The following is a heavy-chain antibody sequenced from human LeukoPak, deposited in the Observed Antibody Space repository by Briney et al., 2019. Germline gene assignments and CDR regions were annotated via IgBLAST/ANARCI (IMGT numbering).Heavy chain of an antibody. CDR1: GGTFSSYA. CDR3: ARGQIVMAGSHFDY. J-gene: IGHJ4*02. CDR2: IIPIFGTA. Sequence: GSSVKVSCKASGGTFSSYAISWVRQASGQGLEWMGRIIPIFGTANYAQKFQGRVTITTDETTSSAYMELSSLRSQDTAVYYCARGQIVMAGSHFDYWGPGTLVTVSS. D-gene: IGHD6-19*01. V-gene: IGHV1-69*05.